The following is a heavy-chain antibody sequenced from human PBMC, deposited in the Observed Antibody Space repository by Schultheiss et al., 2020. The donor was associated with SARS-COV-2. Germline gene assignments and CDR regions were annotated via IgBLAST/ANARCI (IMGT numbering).Heavy chain of an antibody. Sequence: SGPTLVKPTQTLTLTCVFSGFSLSSTGMGVAWIRQPPGKALEWLALIYWDDDKRYSTSLKTRLTISKDTSKNQVVLTMTNMDPVDTATYYCARIPEVYYGMDVWGQGTTVTVSS. D-gene: IGHD1-14*01. V-gene: IGHV2-5*02. CDR2: IYWDDDK. CDR1: GFSLSSTGMG. J-gene: IGHJ6*02. CDR3: ARIPEVYYGMDV.